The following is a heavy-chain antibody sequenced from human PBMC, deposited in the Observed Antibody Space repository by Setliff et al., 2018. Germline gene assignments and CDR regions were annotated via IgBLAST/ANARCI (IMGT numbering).Heavy chain of an antibody. D-gene: IGHD2-15*01. CDR3: VRPGGTTVVARHFDY. CDR1: DDSFTSSIYY. CDR2: ISYSGTP. V-gene: IGHV4-39*01. Sequence: SETLSLTCTVSDDSFTSSIYYWGWIRQAPGSGLEWIGSISYSGTPYYNASVESRITISIDTSRNQFSLELRSVTDADTDTCYCVRPGGTTVVARHFDYWGSGILVTVSS. J-gene: IGHJ4*01.